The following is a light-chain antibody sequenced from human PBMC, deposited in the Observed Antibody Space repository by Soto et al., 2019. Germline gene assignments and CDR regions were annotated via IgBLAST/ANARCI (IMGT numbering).Light chain of an antibody. CDR2: EDD. CDR3: QSYDSDTVI. CDR1: SGTIASNY. V-gene: IGLV6-57*01. Sequence: NFMLTQPHSMSESPGKTITISCTRSSGTIASNYVYWYQQRPDSSSSIVIYEDDQRSSGVPDRFSGSIDRSSNSASLTISGLKSEDEADYYCQSYDSDTVIFGGGTKLTVL. J-gene: IGLJ2*01.